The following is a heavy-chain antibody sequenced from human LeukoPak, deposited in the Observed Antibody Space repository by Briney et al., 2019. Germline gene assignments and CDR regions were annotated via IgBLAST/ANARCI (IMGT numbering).Heavy chain of an antibody. CDR2: ISSSSSYI. CDR1: GFTFSSYS. V-gene: IGHV3-21*01. D-gene: IGHD3-22*01. CDR3: ARVHSSGYYNAFDI. Sequence: GGSLRLSCAASGFTFSSYSMSWVRQAPGKGLKWVSSISSSSSYIYYADSVKGRFTISRDNAKNSLYLQMNSLRAEDTAVYYCARVHSSGYYNAFDIWGQGTMVTVSS. J-gene: IGHJ3*02.